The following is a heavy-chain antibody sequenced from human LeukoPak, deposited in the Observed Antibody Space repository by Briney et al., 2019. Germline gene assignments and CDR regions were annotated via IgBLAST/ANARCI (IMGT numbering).Heavy chain of an antibody. CDR3: ARGLDTAMVTAHFDY. Sequence: PGGSLRLSCAASGFTFSSYSMNWVRQAPGKGLEWVSSISSSSSYIYYADSVKGRITISRDNAKNSLYLQMNSLRAEDTAVYYCARGLDTAMVTAHFDYWGQGTLVTVSP. D-gene: IGHD5-18*01. V-gene: IGHV3-21*01. CDR2: ISSSSSYI. J-gene: IGHJ4*02. CDR1: GFTFSSYS.